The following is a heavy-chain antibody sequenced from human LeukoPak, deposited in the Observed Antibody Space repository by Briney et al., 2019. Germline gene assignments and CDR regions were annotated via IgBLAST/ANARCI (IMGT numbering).Heavy chain of an antibody. Sequence: GGSLRLPCTASGFTFSTYAMSWVRQAPGKGLEWVSGISPSGDITYYTDSVRGRFTISRDNFKNTLSLQVNSLRAEDTAMYYCAKDDDWGRYKHWGQGTLVTVSS. V-gene: IGHV3-23*01. D-gene: IGHD3-16*01. J-gene: IGHJ1*01. CDR3: AKDDDWGRYKH. CDR1: GFTFSTYA. CDR2: ISPSGDIT.